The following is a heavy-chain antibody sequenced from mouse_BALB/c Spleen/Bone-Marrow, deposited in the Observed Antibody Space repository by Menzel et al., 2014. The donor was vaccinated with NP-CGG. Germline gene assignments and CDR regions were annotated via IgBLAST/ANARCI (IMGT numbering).Heavy chain of an antibody. CDR3: ARQRGYAYAMDY. J-gene: IGHJ4*01. CDR1: GFAFSGYD. CDR2: ISSGGSST. V-gene: IGHV5-12-1*01. Sequence: EVKLVESGGGLVKPGGSLKLSCAASGFAFSGYDMSWVRQTPEKRLEWVAYISSGGSSTYYLDTVKGRFTISRDNAKNTLYLQMNSLKSEDTAMYYCARQRGYAYAMDYWGQGTSVTVSS. D-gene: IGHD2-2*01.